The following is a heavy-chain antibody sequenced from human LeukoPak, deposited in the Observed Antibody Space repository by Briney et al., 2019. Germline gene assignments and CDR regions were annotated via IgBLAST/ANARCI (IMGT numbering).Heavy chain of an antibody. J-gene: IGHJ4*02. CDR2: IYYSGST. CDR3: AREGVGIAVAGPDY. Sequence: SETLSLTCTVSGGSISSGGYYWSWIRKHPGKGLEWIGYIYYSGSTYYNPSLKSRVTISVDTSKNQFSLKLSSVTAADTAVYYCAREGVGIAVAGPDYWGQGTLVTVSS. V-gene: IGHV4-31*03. D-gene: IGHD6-19*01. CDR1: GGSISSGGYY.